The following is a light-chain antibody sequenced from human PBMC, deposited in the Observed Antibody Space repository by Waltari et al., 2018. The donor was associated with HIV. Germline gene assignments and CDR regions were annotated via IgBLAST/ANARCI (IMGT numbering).Light chain of an antibody. CDR1: SSDVGGYNY. Sequence: QSALTQPASVSGSPGQSTTISCPGTSSDVGGYNYVPGYQKHPAKAPKLMIYEVSNPSVWVSNRFPGSKSRNTASLNIHGIQGEDEADYYCSSYTSSSSWVFGGGSKLTVL. CDR2: EVS. CDR3: SSYTSSSSWV. J-gene: IGLJ3*02. V-gene: IGLV2-14*01.